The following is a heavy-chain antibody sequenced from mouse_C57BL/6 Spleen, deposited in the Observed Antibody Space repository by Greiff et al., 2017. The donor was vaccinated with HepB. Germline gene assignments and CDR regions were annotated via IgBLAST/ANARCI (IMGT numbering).Heavy chain of an antibody. Sequence: EVKLVESGPELVKPGASVKISCKASGYSFTDYNMNWVKQSNGKSLEWIGVINPNYGTTSYNQKFKGKATLTVDQSSSTAYMQLNSLTSEDSAVYYCAGIYYYGGAMDYWGQGTSVTVSS. CDR1: GYSFTDYN. CDR2: INPNYGTT. CDR3: AGIYYYGGAMDY. V-gene: IGHV1-39*01. J-gene: IGHJ4*01. D-gene: IGHD1-1*01.